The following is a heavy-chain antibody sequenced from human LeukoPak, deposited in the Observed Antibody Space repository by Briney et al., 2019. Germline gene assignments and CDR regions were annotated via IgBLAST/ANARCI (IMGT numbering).Heavy chain of an antibody. CDR3: AKEGERSSSWYYFDY. CDR2: ISGSGGST. Sequence: GGSLRLSCAASGFTFSSYAMSWVRQAPGKGLEWDSAISGSGGSTYYADSVKGRFTISRDNSKNTLYLQMNSLRAEDTAVYYCAKEGERSSSWYYFDYWGQGTLVTVSS. D-gene: IGHD6-13*01. CDR1: GFTFSSYA. V-gene: IGHV3-23*01. J-gene: IGHJ4*02.